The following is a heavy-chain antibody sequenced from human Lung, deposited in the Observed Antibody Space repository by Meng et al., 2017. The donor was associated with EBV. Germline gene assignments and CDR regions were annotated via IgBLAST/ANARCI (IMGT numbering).Heavy chain of an antibody. Sequence: ELCLYESGGGLVHAGGSLKPSCVGSGFNFRNYAMRWVRQAPGKRLEWVSDISDSGSRTYYVGSVKSRFTVSRDNSKNTVYLQMNNLRDEDTAVYYCASDGGDESYYDSWGQGTLVTVSS. CDR3: ASDGGDESYYDS. D-gene: IGHD2-21*01. CDR2: ISDSGSRT. V-gene: IGHV3-23*01. CDR1: GFNFRNYA. J-gene: IGHJ4*02.